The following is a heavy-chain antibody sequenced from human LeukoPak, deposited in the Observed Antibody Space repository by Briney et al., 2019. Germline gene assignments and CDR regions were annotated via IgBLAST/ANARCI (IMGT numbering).Heavy chain of an antibody. CDR2: IYSDALGGIT. CDR3: ARDSKRFGHRGAFDI. V-gene: IGHV3-53*01. CDR1: GLTVSSSF. D-gene: IGHD3-10*01. J-gene: IGHJ3*02. Sequence: PGGSLRLSCAVSGLTVSSSFMSWVRQAPGKGLEWVSDIYSDALGGITNYADSVRGRFTISRDNSQNTLYLQMNSLRAEDTAIYYCARDSKRFGHRGAFDIWGQGTMVTVSS.